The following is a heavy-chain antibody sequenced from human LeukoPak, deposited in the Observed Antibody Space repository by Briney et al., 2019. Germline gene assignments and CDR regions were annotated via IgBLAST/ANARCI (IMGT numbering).Heavy chain of an antibody. V-gene: IGHV3-9*01. J-gene: IGHJ3*02. CDR1: GFPFDDYA. CDR3: AKGNLYAFDI. Sequence: GRSLRLSCAASGFPFDDYAMNWVRQAPGKGLEWVSGISWNSGAIGYADSVKGRFTISRDNAKTSLYLQMNSLRAEDTALYYCAKGNLYAFDIWGQGTMVTVSS. CDR2: ISWNSGAI.